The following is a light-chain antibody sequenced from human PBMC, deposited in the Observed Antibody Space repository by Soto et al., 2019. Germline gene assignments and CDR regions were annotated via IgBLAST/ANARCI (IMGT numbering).Light chain of an antibody. CDR2: GAS. CDR3: QQYGSSPWT. V-gene: IGKV3-20*01. Sequence: EIVLTQSPDTLSLSPGERATLSCRASQSVSSSYLAWYQQKPGQAPRLLIYGASSRATGIPDRFSGSGSGTGLTLSISRLEPEDFAVYYCQQYGSSPWTFGQGTKVEIK. CDR1: QSVSSSY. J-gene: IGKJ1*01.